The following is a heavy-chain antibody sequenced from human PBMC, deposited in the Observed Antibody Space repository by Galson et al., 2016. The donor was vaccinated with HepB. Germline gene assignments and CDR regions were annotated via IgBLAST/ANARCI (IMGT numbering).Heavy chain of an antibody. D-gene: IGHD1-1*01. CDR2: ISSGSSPI. V-gene: IGHV3-48*02. J-gene: IGHJ2*01. Sequence: SLRLPCAASGFTFSTFGMNWVRQAPGQGLEWVSYISSGSSPIHYADSVRGRFTISRDNAKNSLYLQMNSLRDDDTAVYYCARYRGPSRYFDLWGRGTLVTVSS. CDR1: GFTFSTFG. CDR3: ARYRGPSRYFDL.